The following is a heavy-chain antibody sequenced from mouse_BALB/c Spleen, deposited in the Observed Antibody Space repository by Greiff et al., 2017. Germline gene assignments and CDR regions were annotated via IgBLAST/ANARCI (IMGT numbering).Heavy chain of an antibody. Sequence: EVHLVESGPSLVKPSQTLSLTCSVTGDSITSGYWNWIRKFPGNKLEYMGYISYSGSTYYNPSLKSRISITRDTSKNQYYLQLNSVTTEDTATYYCARREYGKGYAMDYWGQGTSVTVSS. CDR1: GDSITSGY. CDR2: ISYSGST. CDR3: ARREYGKGYAMDY. V-gene: IGHV3-8*02. J-gene: IGHJ4*01. D-gene: IGHD2-10*02.